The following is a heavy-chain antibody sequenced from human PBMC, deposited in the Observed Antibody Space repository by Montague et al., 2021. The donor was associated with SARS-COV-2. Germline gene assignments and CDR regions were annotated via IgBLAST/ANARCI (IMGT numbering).Heavy chain of an antibody. D-gene: IGHD2-15*01. CDR1: GRPLNSGGYY. J-gene: IGHJ5*02. CDR2: VYHTGRT. CDR3: ARLEAGDCSGGSCYGSWFDP. V-gene: IGHV4-31*03. Sequence: TLSLTCTVSGRPLNSGGYYWTWIRQHPGKGLEWIGYVYHTGRTYYNPSLKSRVTMSIDMSKNQFSLKLSSVTAADTAVYYCARLEAGDCSGGSCYGSWFDPWGQGTLVTVSS.